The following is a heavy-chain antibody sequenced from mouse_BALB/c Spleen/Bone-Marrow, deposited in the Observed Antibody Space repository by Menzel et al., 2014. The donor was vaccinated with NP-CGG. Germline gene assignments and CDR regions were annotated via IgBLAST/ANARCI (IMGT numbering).Heavy chain of an antibody. CDR3: ARSVYGDYYAMDY. J-gene: IGHJ4*01. CDR2: ISSGSSTI. Sequence: EVMLVESGGGLVQPGGSRKLSCAASGFTFSSFGIHWVRQAPEKGLEWAAYISSGSSTIYYADTVKVRFTISRDNPKNTLFLQMTSLRSEDTAMYYCARSVYGDYYAMDYWGQGTSVTVSS. V-gene: IGHV5-17*02. CDR1: GFTFSSFG. D-gene: IGHD2-10*02.